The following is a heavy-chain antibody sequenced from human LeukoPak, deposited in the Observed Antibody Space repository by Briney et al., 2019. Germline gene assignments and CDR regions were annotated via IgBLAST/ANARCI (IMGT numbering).Heavy chain of an antibody. CDR1: GYTFTSYY. Sequence: ASVKVSCKASGYTFTSYYMHWVRQAPGQGLEWMGIINPSGGSTSYAQKFQGRVTITREMSTSTLYMKLSSMRSEDTAVYYCAREVSSGDYYDSSGPHWGQGTLVTVSS. D-gene: IGHD3-22*01. CDR2: INPSGGST. CDR3: AREVSSGDYYDSSGPH. J-gene: IGHJ4*02. V-gene: IGHV1-46*01.